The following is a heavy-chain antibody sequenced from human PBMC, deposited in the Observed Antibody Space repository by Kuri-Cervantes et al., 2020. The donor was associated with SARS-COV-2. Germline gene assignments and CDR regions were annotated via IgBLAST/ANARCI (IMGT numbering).Heavy chain of an antibody. V-gene: IGHV3-23*01. J-gene: IGHJ4*02. Sequence: GESLKISCAASGFTFSSYAMGWVRQAPGKGLEWVSAISGSGGSTYYADSVKGRFTISRDNSKNTLYLQMNSLRAEDTAVYYCAKVPGDGYFDYWGQGTLVTVSS. D-gene: IGHD5-24*01. CDR3: AKVPGDGYFDY. CDR2: ISGSGGST. CDR1: GFTFSSYA.